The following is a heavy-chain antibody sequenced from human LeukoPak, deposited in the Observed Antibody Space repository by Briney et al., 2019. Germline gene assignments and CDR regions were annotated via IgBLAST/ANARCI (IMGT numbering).Heavy chain of an antibody. V-gene: IGHV1-2*06. CDR3: AREAVAEFGSGGFDP. Sequence: ASVKVSCKASGYTFTGYYMHWVRQAPGQGLEWMGRISPNSGGTNYAQKFQGRVTMTRDTSISTAYMELSSLRSEDTAVYYCAREAVAEFGSGGFDPWGQGTLVTVSS. D-gene: IGHD6-19*01. CDR1: GYTFTGYY. CDR2: ISPNSGGT. J-gene: IGHJ5*02.